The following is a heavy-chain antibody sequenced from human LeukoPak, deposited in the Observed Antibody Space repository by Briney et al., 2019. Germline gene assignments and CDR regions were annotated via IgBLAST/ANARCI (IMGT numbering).Heavy chain of an antibody. J-gene: IGHJ6*02. D-gene: IGHD2-2*01. CDR3: ARDRDIVVVPAAMWSGDYYGMDV. V-gene: IGHV1-18*01. Sequence: ASVKVSCKASGYTFSRYGISWVRQAPGQGLEWMGWISAYNSNTNYAQKLQGRVTMTTDTSTSTAYMELRSLRSDDTAVYYCARDRDIVVVPAAMWSGDYYGMDVWGQGTTVTVSS. CDR1: GYTFSRYG. CDR2: ISAYNSNT.